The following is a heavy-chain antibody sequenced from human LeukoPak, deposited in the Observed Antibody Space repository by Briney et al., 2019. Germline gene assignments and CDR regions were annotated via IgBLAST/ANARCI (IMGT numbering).Heavy chain of an antibody. CDR1: GYTFTSYY. CDR2: INPSGGST. CDR3: ARDGSRTFWSGYANFDY. J-gene: IGHJ4*02. V-gene: IGHV1-46*01. D-gene: IGHD3-3*01. Sequence: ASVKVSCKASGYTFTSYYMHWVRQAPGQGLEWMGIINPSGGSTSYAQKFQGRVTMTRDTSTSTVYMELSSLRSEDTAVYYCARDGSRTFWSGYANFDYWGQGTLVTVSS.